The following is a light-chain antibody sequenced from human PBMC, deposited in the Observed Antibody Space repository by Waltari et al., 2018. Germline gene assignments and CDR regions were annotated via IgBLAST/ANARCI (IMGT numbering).Light chain of an antibody. V-gene: IGKV3-20*01. J-gene: IGKJ2*01. CDR3: QQYSNSPLT. Sequence: EIVLTQSPGTLSLSTGEGATLTCRASQSVTRNSLAWYQQKPGQVPRLLIHGASSRDPGIPDRFSGSVSGTDFTLTISRLEPEDFGIYYCQQYSNSPLTFGQGTKLEI. CDR1: QSVTRNS. CDR2: GAS.